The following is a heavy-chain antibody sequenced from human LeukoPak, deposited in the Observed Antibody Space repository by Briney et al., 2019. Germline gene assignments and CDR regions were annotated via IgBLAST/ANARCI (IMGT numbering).Heavy chain of an antibody. V-gene: IGHV3-7*03. J-gene: IGHJ4*02. D-gene: IGHD6-19*01. CDR2: INKDGSEK. CDR1: GFTFNKFA. Sequence: GGSLRLSCAASGFTFNKFAMSWVRQAPGKGPEWVANINKDGSEKYYVDSLKGRFTISRDNAENSLYLQMNSLRAEDTAVYYCATYSTGRYKGLEYWGQGTLVTVSS. CDR3: ATYSTGRYKGLEY.